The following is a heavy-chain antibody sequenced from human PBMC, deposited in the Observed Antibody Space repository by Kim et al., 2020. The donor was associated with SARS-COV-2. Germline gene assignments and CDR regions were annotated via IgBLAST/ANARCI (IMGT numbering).Heavy chain of an antibody. D-gene: IGHD3-9*01. Sequence: SETLSLTCTVSGGSISSGGYYWSWIRQHPGKGLEWIGYIYYSGSTYYNPSLKSRVTISVDTSKNQFSLKLSSVTAADTAVYYCARAFYDILADSGFDPWGQGTLVTVSS. CDR1: GGSISSGGYY. J-gene: IGHJ5*02. CDR2: IYYSGST. CDR3: ARAFYDILADSGFDP. V-gene: IGHV4-31*03.